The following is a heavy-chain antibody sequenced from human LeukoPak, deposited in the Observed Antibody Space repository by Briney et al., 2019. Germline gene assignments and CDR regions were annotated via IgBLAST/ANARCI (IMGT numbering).Heavy chain of an antibody. D-gene: IGHD3-22*01. CDR1: GFTFSSYE. Sequence: GGSLRLSCAASGFTFSSYEMNWVRQAPGKGLEWVSYISSSGSTIYYADSVKGRFTISRDNAKNSLYLQMNSLRAEDTAVYYCARVTVPYYYDSSGYSHYWGQGTLVTVSS. CDR3: ARVTVPYYYDSSGYSHY. V-gene: IGHV3-48*03. CDR2: ISSSGSTI. J-gene: IGHJ4*02.